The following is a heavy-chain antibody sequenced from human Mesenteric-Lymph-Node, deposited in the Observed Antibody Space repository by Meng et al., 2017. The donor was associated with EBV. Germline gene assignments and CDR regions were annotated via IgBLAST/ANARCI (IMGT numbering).Heavy chain of an antibody. CDR1: GFSLSTSGVG. J-gene: IGHJ1*01. Sequence: HITFKESGPTLVKPPPTLRLTCTFSGFSLSTSGVGVGCIHQPPGKALEWLALIYWDDDKRYSPPLKRRLTITKDTSKNQVVLKMTNMDPVDTATYYCTHRGGDIFQNWGQGTLVTVSS. CDR3: THRGGDIFQN. V-gene: IGHV2-5*02. CDR2: IYWDDDK. D-gene: IGHD2-15*01.